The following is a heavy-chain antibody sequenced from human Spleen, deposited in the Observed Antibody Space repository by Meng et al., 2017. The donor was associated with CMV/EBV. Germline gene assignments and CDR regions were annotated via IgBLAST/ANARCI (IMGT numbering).Heavy chain of an antibody. CDR1: GFTVSSNF. J-gene: IGHJ6*02. CDR2: IYSLGAK. CDR3: AKAGGQYYYGTDV. V-gene: IGHV3-53*01. D-gene: IGHD3-16*01. Sequence: GESLKISCVASGFTVSSNFMTWVRQAPGKGLERVSVIYSLGAKHYADSVKGRFSISRDTSKNTVYLQMNSLRAEDAGIYYCAKAGGQYYYGTDVWGQGTTVTVSS.